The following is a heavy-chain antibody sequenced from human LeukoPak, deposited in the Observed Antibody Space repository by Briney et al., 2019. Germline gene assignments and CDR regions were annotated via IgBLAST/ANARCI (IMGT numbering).Heavy chain of an antibody. Sequence: PSRTLSLTCTVSGGSISSGGYYWSWIRQPPGKGLEWIGYIYHSGSTFYNPSLRGRVSISVDRSKNQFSLKLSSVTAADTAVYYCAKVLIQLVRVLGPGDYWGQGTLVTVSS. D-gene: IGHD6-6*01. CDR3: AKVLIQLVRVLGPGDY. J-gene: IGHJ4*02. CDR2: IYHSGST. V-gene: IGHV4-30-2*01. CDR1: GGSISSGGYY.